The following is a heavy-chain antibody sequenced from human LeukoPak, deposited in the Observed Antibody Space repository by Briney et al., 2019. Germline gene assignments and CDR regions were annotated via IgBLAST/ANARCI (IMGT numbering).Heavy chain of an antibody. CDR1: GFTVSSNY. CDR3: AKDRSSTRKPLGYYYYYMDV. J-gene: IGHJ6*03. Sequence: GGSLRLSCAASGFTVSSNYMSWVRQAPGKGLEWVSVISGSGGSTYYADSVKGRFTISRDNSKNTLYLQMNSLRAEDTAVYYCAKDRSSTRKPLGYYYYYMDVWGKGTTVTVSS. CDR2: ISGSGGST. D-gene: IGHD2-2*01. V-gene: IGHV3-23*01.